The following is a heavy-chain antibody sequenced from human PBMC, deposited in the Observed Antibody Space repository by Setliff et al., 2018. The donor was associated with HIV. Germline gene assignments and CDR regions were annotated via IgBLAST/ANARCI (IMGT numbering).Heavy chain of an antibody. J-gene: IGHJ4*02. CDR2: ITHSGST. CDR1: GGTFSGSS. CDR3: GGAAPRTGQGTIDY. Sequence: SETLSLTCAVSGGTFSGSSWNWIRQPPGKGLEWIGEITHSGSTNYNPSLKSRVTILVDRSKNQFSLKMTSVTAADTAVYCCGGAAPRTGQGTIDYWGQGTLVTVSS. V-gene: IGHV4-34*08. D-gene: IGHD1-1*01.